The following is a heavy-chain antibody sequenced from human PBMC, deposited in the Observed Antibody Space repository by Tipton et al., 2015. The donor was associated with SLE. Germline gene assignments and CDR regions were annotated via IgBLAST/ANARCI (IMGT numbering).Heavy chain of an antibody. CDR3: ARGKRKSYFDY. CDR2: INHSGST. J-gene: IGHJ4*02. Sequence: TLSLTCAVYGGSFSGYYWSWIRQPPGKGLEWIGEINHSGSTNYNPSLKSRVTISVDTSKNQFSLKLSSVTAADTAVYYCARGKRKSYFDYWGQGPLVTVSS. CDR1: GGSFSGYY. V-gene: IGHV4-34*01.